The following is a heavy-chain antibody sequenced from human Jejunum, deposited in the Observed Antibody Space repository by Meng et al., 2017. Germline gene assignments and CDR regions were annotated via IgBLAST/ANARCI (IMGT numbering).Heavy chain of an antibody. Sequence: QVQLVQSGSELKKPGASVKVSCKASGYTFTGYDINWVRQATGQGLEWMGWMNPNSVTTGYAQKFQGRVTLTWDTSISTAYMELSSLRSDDTAVYYCARSRGALANCDYWGQGTLVTVSS. V-gene: IGHV1-8*01. J-gene: IGHJ4*02. CDR1: GYTFTGYD. CDR2: MNPNSVTT. CDR3: ARSRGALANCDY. D-gene: IGHD1-26*01.